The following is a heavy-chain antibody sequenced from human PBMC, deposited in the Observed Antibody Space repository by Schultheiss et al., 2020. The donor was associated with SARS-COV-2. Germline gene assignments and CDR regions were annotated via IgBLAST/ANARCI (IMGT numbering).Heavy chain of an antibody. CDR3: ARVIRAGYNYYYMDV. V-gene: IGHV1-69*06. CDR1: GYTFTSYA. J-gene: IGHJ6*03. D-gene: IGHD3-10*01. CDR2: IIPIFGTA. Sequence: SVKVSCKASGYTFTSYAISWVRQAPGQGLEWMGGIIPIFGTANYAQKFQGRVTITADKSTSTAYMELSSLRSEDTAVYYCARVIRAGYNYYYMDVWGKGTTVTVSS.